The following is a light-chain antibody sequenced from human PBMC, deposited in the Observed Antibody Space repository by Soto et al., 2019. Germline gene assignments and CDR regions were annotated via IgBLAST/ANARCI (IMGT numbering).Light chain of an antibody. Sequence: EIVLTQSPGTLSLSPWERATLSCRASQSVSSSYLAWYQQKPGQAPRLLIYGASSRATGIPDRFSGSGSGTDFTLTISSLQPEDFATYYCQQVNVYPSTFGGGTKVDIK. CDR2: GAS. CDR1: QSVSSSY. J-gene: IGKJ4*01. V-gene: IGKV3-20*01. CDR3: QQVNVYPST.